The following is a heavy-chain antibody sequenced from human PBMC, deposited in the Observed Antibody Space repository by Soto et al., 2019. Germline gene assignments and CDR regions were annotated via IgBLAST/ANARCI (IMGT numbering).Heavy chain of an antibody. CDR1: GYTFTSYA. CDR2: INAGNGNT. Sequence: ASVKVSCKASGYTFTSYAMHWVRQAPGQRLEWMGWINAGNGNTKYSQKFQGRVTITRDTSASTAYMELSSLRSEDTAVYYCARQYYFGSGSYYNRPFDFWGQGTLVTV. V-gene: IGHV1-3*01. CDR3: ARQYYFGSGSYYNRPFDF. D-gene: IGHD3-10*01. J-gene: IGHJ4*02.